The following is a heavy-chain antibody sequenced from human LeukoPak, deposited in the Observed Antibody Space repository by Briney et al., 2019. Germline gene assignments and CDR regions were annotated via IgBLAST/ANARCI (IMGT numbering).Heavy chain of an antibody. CDR3: AKGSGSGTHLPSARFDY. D-gene: IGHD3-10*01. Sequence: GGSLRLSCAASGFTFSSYAMSWVRQAPGKGLEWVAYISGGGIGTYYADAVKGRFTISRDNSKNTMYVQMNSLRGDDTAVYFCAKGSGSGTHLPSARFDYWGQGTTVTVSS. CDR2: ISGGGIGT. CDR1: GFTFSSYA. V-gene: IGHV3-23*01. J-gene: IGHJ4*02.